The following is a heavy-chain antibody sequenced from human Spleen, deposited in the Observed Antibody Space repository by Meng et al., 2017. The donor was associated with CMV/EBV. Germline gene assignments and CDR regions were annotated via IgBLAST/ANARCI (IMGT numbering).Heavy chain of an antibody. CDR3: ARAPVDSSGYSYYYYGMDV. Sequence: SVKVSCKASGGTFSSYAISWVRQAPGQGLEWMGGIIPILGIANYAQKFQGRVTITADKSTSTAYMELSSLRSEDTAVYYCARAPVDSSGYSYYYYGMDVWGQGTTVTVS. J-gene: IGHJ6*02. V-gene: IGHV1-69*10. CDR2: IIPILGIA. CDR1: GGTFSSYA. D-gene: IGHD3-22*01.